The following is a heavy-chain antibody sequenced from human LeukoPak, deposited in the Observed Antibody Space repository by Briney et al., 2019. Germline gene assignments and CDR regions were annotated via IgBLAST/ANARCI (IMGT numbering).Heavy chain of an antibody. Sequence: PSETLSLTCTVSSGSISSYYWSWIRQPAGKGLEWIGRILTSGSTNYNPSLQSRVTMSVDTSKNQFSLKLNSMTAADTAVYYCARDFSSGSNGREFDYWGQGTLVTVSS. CDR2: ILTSGST. J-gene: IGHJ4*02. D-gene: IGHD4-23*01. V-gene: IGHV4-4*07. CDR3: ARDFSSGSNGREFDY. CDR1: SGSISSYY.